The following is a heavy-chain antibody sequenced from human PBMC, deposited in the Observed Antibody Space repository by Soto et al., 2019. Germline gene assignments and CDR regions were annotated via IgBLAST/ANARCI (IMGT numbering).Heavy chain of an antibody. V-gene: IGHV3-48*02. D-gene: IGHD6-13*01. CDR2: ISRGSDTI. Sequence: EVQLVESGGGLVQPGGSLRLSCAASGFTFSDYGVNWVRQAPGKGLEWISYISRGSDTIYYADSVMGRFTISRDDAKNALFLQMNSLRDEDTAVYYCARVSSTWEDDYWGQGTLVTVSS. J-gene: IGHJ4*02. CDR3: ARVSSTWEDDY. CDR1: GFTFSDYG.